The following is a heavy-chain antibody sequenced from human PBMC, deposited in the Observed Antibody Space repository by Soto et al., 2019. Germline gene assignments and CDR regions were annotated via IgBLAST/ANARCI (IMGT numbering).Heavy chain of an antibody. Sequence: SGPTLVNPTQTLTLTCTFSGFSLSSSGMCVVWIRQPPGRALEWLARIDWDDVTFFSTSLKTRLTISKDTSKNQVVLTMTNMDPVDTATYYCARLLGTGYSGFDHWGQGILVTVSS. J-gene: IGHJ4*02. CDR2: IDWDDVT. CDR3: ARLLGTGYSGFDH. V-gene: IGHV2-70*17. CDR1: GFSLSSSGMC. D-gene: IGHD3-9*01.